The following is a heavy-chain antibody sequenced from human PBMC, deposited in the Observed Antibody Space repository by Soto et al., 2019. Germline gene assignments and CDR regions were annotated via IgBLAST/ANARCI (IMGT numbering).Heavy chain of an antibody. Sequence: SETLSLTCTVSGGSISSYYWSWIRQPPGKGLEWIGYIYYSGSTNYNPSLKSRVTISVDTSKNQFSLKLSSVTAADTAVYYCARGSNIAARRGFDYRGQGTLVTVSS. CDR1: GGSISSYY. CDR2: IYYSGST. CDR3: ARGSNIAARRGFDY. V-gene: IGHV4-59*01. D-gene: IGHD6-6*01. J-gene: IGHJ4*02.